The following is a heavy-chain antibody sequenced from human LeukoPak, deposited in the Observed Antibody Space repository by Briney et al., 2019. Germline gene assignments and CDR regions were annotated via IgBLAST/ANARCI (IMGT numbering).Heavy chain of an antibody. V-gene: IGHV4-39*01. Sequence: SETLSLTCTVSGDSVSSSSYYWGWIRQPPGKGLEWIGSIYYTESIYYNPFLKSRVTISVDTSKNQLSLKLGSVTAADSAVYYCAASYGSGSYRDYWGQGTLVTVSS. D-gene: IGHD3-10*01. J-gene: IGHJ4*02. CDR1: GDSVSSSSYY. CDR2: IYYTESI. CDR3: AASYGSGSYRDY.